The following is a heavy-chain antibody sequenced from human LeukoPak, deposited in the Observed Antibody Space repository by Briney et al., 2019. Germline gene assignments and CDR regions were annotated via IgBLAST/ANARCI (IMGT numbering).Heavy chain of an antibody. CDR2: ISFDGSNT. CDR3: AKDLFVSYGDGLDDAFDI. J-gene: IGHJ3*02. Sequence: GGSLRLSCAASGFTFSAHAMHWVRQAPGKGLESVAVISFDGSNTYYPDSVKGRFTISRDNSKNTLYLQMNSLRAEDTAVYYCAKDLFVSYGDGLDDAFDIWGQGTMVTVSS. CDR1: GFTFSAHA. V-gene: IGHV3-30-3*01. D-gene: IGHD4-17*01.